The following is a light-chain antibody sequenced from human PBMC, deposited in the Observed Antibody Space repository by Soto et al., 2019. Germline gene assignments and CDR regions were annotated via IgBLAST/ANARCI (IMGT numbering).Light chain of an antibody. J-gene: IGLJ1*01. CDR2: EVN. CDR1: SSDVGGYNY. Sequence: QSALTQPPSASGSPGQSVAISCTGTSSDVGGYNYVSWYQQHPGNAPKLMIYEVNKRPSGVPDRFSGSKSGNTASLTVSGLQAEDEAHYYCSSYAGGSNVFGTGTKVTVL. CDR3: SSYAGGSNV. V-gene: IGLV2-8*01.